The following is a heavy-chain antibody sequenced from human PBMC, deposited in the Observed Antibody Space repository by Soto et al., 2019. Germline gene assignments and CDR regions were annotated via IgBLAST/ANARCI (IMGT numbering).Heavy chain of an antibody. Sequence: PGGSVGLAGVASGLLLREFGRDWVREAPGKGREGVAVIWYDGSNTSLPESVNGRFTMSRDISNYSLYLQMDSLSPQPTALYYCAIAMAGKWHPFAYSGHGTLVTLSS. CDR3: AIAMAGKWHPFAY. CDR2: IWYDGSNT. V-gene: IGHV3-33*01. CDR1: GLLLREFG. J-gene: IGHJ4*01. D-gene: IGHD6-19*01.